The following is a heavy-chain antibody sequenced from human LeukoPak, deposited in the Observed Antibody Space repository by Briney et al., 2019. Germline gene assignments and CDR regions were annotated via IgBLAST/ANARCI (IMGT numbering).Heavy chain of an antibody. CDR2: SNAGNGNT. CDR1: GYTFTTYA. Sequence: GASVKVSCKASGYTFTTYAIHWVRQAPGQRLEWLGWSNAGNGNTKYSQEFQGRVTITADESTSTAYMELSSLRSEDTAVYYCARAPMVRGVAKVYFDYWGQGTLVTVSS. V-gene: IGHV1-3*02. J-gene: IGHJ4*02. CDR3: ARAPMVRGVAKVYFDY. D-gene: IGHD3-10*01.